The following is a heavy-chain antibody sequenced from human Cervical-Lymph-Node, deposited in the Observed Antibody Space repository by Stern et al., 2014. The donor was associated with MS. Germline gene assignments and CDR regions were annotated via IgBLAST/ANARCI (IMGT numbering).Heavy chain of an antibody. J-gene: IGHJ2*01. CDR1: GGSITNRDY. CDR2: VYYSGIT. Sequence: QLQLQESGPGLVKPSETLSLTCTVSGGSITNRDYWGWIRQSPGKGLELIGSVYYSGITYYRPSLKSRDIISIDTSRNHFFLRFASETATDTAVYFCARGVTAVTNYVPNWCFDLWGRGTLVTVSS. D-gene: IGHD4-11*01. CDR3: ARGVTAVTNYVPNWCFDL. V-gene: IGHV4-39*02.